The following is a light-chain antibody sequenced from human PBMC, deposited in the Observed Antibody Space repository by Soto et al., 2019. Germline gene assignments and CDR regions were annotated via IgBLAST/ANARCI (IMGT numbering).Light chain of an antibody. J-gene: IGLJ1*01. CDR2: GNS. CDR3: QSYDSSLSGYV. V-gene: IGLV1-40*01. Sequence: QSVLTQPPSVSVAPGQRVTISCTGSSSNIGAGYDVHWYQQLLGTTPKLLIYGNSNRPSGVPDRFSGFKSGTLASLAITGLQAEDEADYYCQSYDSSLSGYVFGTGTKLTVL. CDR1: SSNIGAGYD.